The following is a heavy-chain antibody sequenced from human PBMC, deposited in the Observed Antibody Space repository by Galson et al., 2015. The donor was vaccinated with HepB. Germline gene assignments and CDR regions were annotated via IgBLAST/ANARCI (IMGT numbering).Heavy chain of an antibody. J-gene: IGHJ5*02. CDR3: AGDPYCSSTSCYDNWFDP. CDR2: INAGNGNT. D-gene: IGHD2-2*01. Sequence: SVKVSCKASGYTFTSYTLHWVRQAPGQRLEWMGWINAGNGNTKYSQRFQGSVTITRDTSASTAYMELSSLRSEDTAVYYCAGDPYCSSTSCYDNWFDPCGQGTLVTVS. V-gene: IGHV1-3*01. CDR1: GYTFTSYT.